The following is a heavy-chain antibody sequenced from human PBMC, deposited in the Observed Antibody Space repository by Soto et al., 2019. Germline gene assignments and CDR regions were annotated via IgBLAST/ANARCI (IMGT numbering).Heavy chain of an antibody. CDR2: VSFDGKVT. D-gene: IGHD2-21*02. CDR1: GFTFNSLS. Sequence: QVQLVESGGGMAQAGTSLRLSCTGSGFTFNSLSLHWLRLGRDKGLEWVAVVSFDGKVTYYADSVKGRFTVSRDISKNTIYLQANSLRPEDTAVYYCTREPYGDSQYFDYWVQGTPVTVSS. V-gene: IGHV3-30*04. CDR3: TREPYGDSQYFDY. J-gene: IGHJ4*02.